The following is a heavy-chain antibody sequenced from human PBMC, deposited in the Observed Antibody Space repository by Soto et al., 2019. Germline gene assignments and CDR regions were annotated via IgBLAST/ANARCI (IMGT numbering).Heavy chain of an antibody. D-gene: IGHD5-18*01. V-gene: IGHV3-7*03. CDR3: ARVSWGSGYSYGYYYYYYGMDV. Sequence: SGGSLRLSCAASGFTFSSYWMSWVRQAPGKGLEWVANIKQDGSEKYYVDSVKGRFTISRDNAKNSLYLQMNSLRAEDTAVYYCARVSWGSGYSYGYYYYYYGMDVWGQGTTVTVSS. CDR2: IKQDGSEK. CDR1: GFTFSSYW. J-gene: IGHJ6*02.